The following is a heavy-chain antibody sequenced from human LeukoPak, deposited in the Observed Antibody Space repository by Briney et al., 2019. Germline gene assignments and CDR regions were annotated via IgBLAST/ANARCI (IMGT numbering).Heavy chain of an antibody. D-gene: IGHD1-1*01. J-gene: IGHJ4*02. CDR3: ARDRTGNDY. CDR2: IKEDRSEK. V-gene: IGHV3-7*01. Sequence: GGSLRLSCAASGFAFGDYSMNWIRQAPGKGLEWVANIKEDRSEKYYVDSVRGRFTISRDNAKNSLSLQMNSLRAEDTAVYYCARDRTGNDYWGQGALVTVSS. CDR1: GFAFGDYS.